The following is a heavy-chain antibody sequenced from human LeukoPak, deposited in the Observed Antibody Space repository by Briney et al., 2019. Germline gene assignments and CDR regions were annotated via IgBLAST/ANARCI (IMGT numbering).Heavy chain of an antibody. CDR1: GGSISGDY. V-gene: IGHV4-59*01. CDR2: IHYSGRP. D-gene: IGHD3-16*01. J-gene: IGHJ6*02. Sequence: SGTLSLTCTVSGGSISGDYWTWSRQPPGKGLEWIGQIHYSGRPDYNPSLKSRVTISVDTSKNQLSLKVTSVTGADTAVYYCARFGVDYDMDVWGQGTTVTVSS. CDR3: ARFGVDYDMDV.